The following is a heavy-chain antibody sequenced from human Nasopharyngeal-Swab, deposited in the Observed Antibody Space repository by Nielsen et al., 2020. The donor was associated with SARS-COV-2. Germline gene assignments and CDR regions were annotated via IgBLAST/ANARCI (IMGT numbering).Heavy chain of an antibody. CDR2: IYHSGST. V-gene: IGHV4-4*02. J-gene: IGHJ6*03. Sequence: SETLSLTCAVSGGSISSSNWWRWIRQPPGKGLEWIGEIYHSGSTNYNPSLKSRVTISVDKSKNQFSLKLSSVTAADTAVYYCARVSPSHRTYYYYYMDVWGKGTTVTVSS. CDR1: GGSISSSNW. CDR3: ARVSPSHRTYYYYYMDV.